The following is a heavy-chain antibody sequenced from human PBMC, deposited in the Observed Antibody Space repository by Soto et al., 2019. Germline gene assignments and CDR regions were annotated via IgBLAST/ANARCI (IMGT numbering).Heavy chain of an antibody. V-gene: IGHV1-8*01. Sequence: GTPVEPSSKAPRYSLTSYDINWARHYTGQGLEWMGWMNPNSGNTGYAQKFQGRVTMTRNTSISTAYMELSSLRSEDTAVYYCAMTLGRDNFEYWLQGTLV. CDR1: RYSLTSYD. CDR3: AMTLGRDNFEY. J-gene: IGHJ4*02. CDR2: MNPNSGNT.